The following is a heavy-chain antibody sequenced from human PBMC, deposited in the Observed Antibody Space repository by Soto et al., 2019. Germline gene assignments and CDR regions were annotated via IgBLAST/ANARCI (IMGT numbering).Heavy chain of an antibody. CDR3: ARAPGNYYSRGDPYCFDY. CDR1: GGTFSSYA. D-gene: IGHD3-22*01. CDR2: IIPIFATA. V-gene: IGHV1-69*01. Sequence: QVQLVQSGAEVKKPGSSVKVSCKASGGTFSSYAISWVRQAPGQGLEWMGGIIPIFATANYPQKFQGKVTIAACDPTSTAYMELSSLRSDDTAVYYCARAPGNYYSRGDPYCFDYWGQGTLVTVSS. J-gene: IGHJ4*02.